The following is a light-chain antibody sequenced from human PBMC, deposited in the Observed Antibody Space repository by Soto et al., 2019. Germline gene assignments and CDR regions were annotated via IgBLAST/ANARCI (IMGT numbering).Light chain of an antibody. CDR2: DVR. V-gene: IGLV2-14*01. J-gene: IGLJ2*01. CDR3: SSYTSGSTLVV. CDR1: RSDVGVYNY. Sequence: QSALTQPASVSGSPGQSITISCTGTRSDVGVYNYVSWYQQHPGKAPKLMIYDVRNRPSGVSNRFSGSKSGNTASLTISGLQAEDEADYYCSSYTSGSTLVVFGGGTKVTVL.